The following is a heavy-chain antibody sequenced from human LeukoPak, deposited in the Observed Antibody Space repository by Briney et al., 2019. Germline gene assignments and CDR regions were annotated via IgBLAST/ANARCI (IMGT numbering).Heavy chain of an antibody. CDR3: ARLQVDWYFDL. Sequence: GGSLRLSCAASGFTFSNYAMSWVRQAPGKGLEWVSYISSSGSTIYYADSVKGRFTISRDNAKNSLYLQMNSLRAEDTAVYYCARLQVDWYFDLWGRGTLVTVSS. J-gene: IGHJ2*01. CDR2: ISSSGSTI. CDR1: GFTFSNYA. V-gene: IGHV3-11*04.